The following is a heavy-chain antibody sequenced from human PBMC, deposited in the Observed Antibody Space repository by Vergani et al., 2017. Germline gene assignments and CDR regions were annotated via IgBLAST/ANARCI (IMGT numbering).Heavy chain of an antibody. D-gene: IGHD2-2*01. CDR3: ARVGTSSNRDYFDY. V-gene: IGHV1-2*02. CDR2: INPNSGGT. J-gene: IGHJ4*02. Sequence: QVQLVQSGAEVKKPGASVKVSCKASGYTFTDYFMHWVRQAPGQGLEWMGWINPNSGGTNYAQKFQGRVTMTRDTSISKAYMERSNLRSDDTAVYYCARVGTSSNRDYFDYWGQGTLVTVSS. CDR1: GYTFTDYF.